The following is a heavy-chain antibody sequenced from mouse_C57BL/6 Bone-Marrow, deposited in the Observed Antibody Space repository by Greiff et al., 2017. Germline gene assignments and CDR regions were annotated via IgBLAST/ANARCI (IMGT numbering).Heavy chain of an antibody. V-gene: IGHV6-6*01. Sequence: LQQSGGGLVQPGGSMKLSCAASGFTFSDSWMDWVRQSPEKGLEWVAEIRNKANNHATYYAVSVKGRFTISRDNSKSSVYLQMSSLRAEDTGVYYCARGFITPFAYWGQGTLVTVSA. CDR1: GFTFSDSW. D-gene: IGHD1-1*01. CDR3: ARGFITPFAY. CDR2: IRNKANNHAT. J-gene: IGHJ3*01.